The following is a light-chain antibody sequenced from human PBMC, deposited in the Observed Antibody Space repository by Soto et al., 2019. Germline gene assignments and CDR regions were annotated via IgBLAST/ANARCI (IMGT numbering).Light chain of an antibody. CDR1: SRDVGGYNY. J-gene: IGLJ1*01. V-gene: IGLV2-14*01. Sequence: QSALTQPASVSGSPGQSITISCTGTSRDVGGYNYVSWYQQYPGKAPKLMIYGVTNRPSGVSNRFSGSKTGNTASLTISGLQGEDEADYYCSAYTVSRTYVFGTGTKVTVL. CDR3: SAYTVSRTYV. CDR2: GVT.